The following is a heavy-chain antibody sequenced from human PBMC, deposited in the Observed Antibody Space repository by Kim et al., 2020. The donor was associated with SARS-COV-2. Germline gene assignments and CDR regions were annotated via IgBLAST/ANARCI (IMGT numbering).Heavy chain of an antibody. CDR1: GFTFSDYY. J-gene: IGHJ6*02. CDR2: ISSSSSYT. D-gene: IGHD2-2*01. V-gene: IGHV3-11*05. Sequence: GGSLRLSCAASGFTFSDYYMSWIRQAPGKGLEWVSYISSSSSYTNYADSVKGRFTISRDNAKNSLYLQMNSLRAEDTAVYYCARVKCSSTSCGYDYYYYYYGMDVWGQGTTVTVSS. CDR3: ARVKCSSTSCGYDYYYYYYGMDV.